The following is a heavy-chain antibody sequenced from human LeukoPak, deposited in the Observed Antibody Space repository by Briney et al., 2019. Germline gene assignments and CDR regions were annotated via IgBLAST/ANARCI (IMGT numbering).Heavy chain of an antibody. J-gene: IGHJ4*02. CDR3: ARAPPGYINENYFDY. CDR2: IIPIFGTA. CDR1: GGTFSSYA. V-gene: IGHV1-69*06. D-gene: IGHD1-1*01. Sequence: SVKVSCKASGGTFSSYAISWVRQAPGQGLEWMGGIIPIFGTANYAQKFQGRVTITADKSTSTAYMELSSLRSEDTAVYYCARAPPGYINENYFDYWGQGTLVTVSS.